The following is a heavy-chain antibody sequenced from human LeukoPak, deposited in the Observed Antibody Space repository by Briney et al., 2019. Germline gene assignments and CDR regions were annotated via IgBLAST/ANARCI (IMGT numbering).Heavy chain of an antibody. Sequence: GGSLILSCAASGFTFSGYYMSRIRQAPGKGLEWVLYISSSGSTIYYADSVKGRFTISSDNAKNSLYLQMNSLRAEDTAVYYCARERYYDSSGLLGYWGQGTLVTASS. CDR3: ARERYYDSSGLLGY. CDR1: GFTFSGYY. V-gene: IGHV3-11*01. J-gene: IGHJ4*02. CDR2: ISSSGSTI. D-gene: IGHD3-22*01.